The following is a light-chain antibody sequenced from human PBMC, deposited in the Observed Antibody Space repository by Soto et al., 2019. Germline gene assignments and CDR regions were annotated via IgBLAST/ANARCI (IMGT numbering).Light chain of an antibody. CDR2: AAS. CDR1: QGISSS. J-gene: IGKJ4*01. Sequence: IQLTQSPSSLSASVGDRVTITCRASQGISSSLAWYQQQPGKAPKLLIYAASTLQSGVPSRFSGSGSGTDFTLTISSLQPEDFATYYCQQLKSFPHSFGGGTKVDIK. V-gene: IGKV1-9*01. CDR3: QQLKSFPHS.